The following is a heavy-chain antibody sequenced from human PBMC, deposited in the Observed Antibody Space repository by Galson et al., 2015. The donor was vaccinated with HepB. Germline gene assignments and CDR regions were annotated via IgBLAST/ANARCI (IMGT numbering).Heavy chain of an antibody. CDR2: INAGNGNT. CDR1: GYTFTSYA. V-gene: IGHV1-3*01. D-gene: IGHD2-2*01. CDR3: ASQGYCSSTSCYEADY. Sequence: SVKVSCKASGYTFTSYAMHWVRQAPGQRLEWMGWINAGNGNTKYSQKFKGRVTITRDTSASTAYMELSSLRSEDTAVYYCASQGYCSSTSCYEADYWGQGTLVTVSS. J-gene: IGHJ4*02.